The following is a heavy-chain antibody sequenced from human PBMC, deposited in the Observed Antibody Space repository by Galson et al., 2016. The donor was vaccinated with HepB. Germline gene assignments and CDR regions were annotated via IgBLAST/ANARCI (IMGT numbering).Heavy chain of an antibody. CDR3: ARGLTYGQAWYGDT. D-gene: IGHD6-13*01. J-gene: IGHJ5*02. V-gene: IGHV4-39*07. Sequence: ETLSLTCTVSDDSINRSPYCWGWIRQPPGKGLEGIGNMYNRGSNYYNPSLKSRVSTSLETYKKQFSLKRTSVTAEDTATYYCARGLTYGQAWYGDTWGQGTLVTVSS. CDR1: DDSINRSPYC. CDR2: MYNRGSN.